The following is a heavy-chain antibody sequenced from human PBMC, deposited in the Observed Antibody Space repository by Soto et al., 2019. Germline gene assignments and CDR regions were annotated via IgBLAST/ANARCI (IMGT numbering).Heavy chain of an antibody. V-gene: IGHV3-23*01. CDR2: ISGSGSTI. CDR1: GFTFISYA. D-gene: IGHD3-22*01. CDR3: AKVFYYYDSSGYYYFDY. J-gene: IGHJ4*02. Sequence: GGSLRLGCAYSGFTFISYAVSWVRQAPGKGPEWISSISGSGSTIYYADSVKGRFTISRDNPKNTLYLQMSSLRAEDTAVYYCAKVFYYYDSSGYYYFDYWGQGTLVTVSS.